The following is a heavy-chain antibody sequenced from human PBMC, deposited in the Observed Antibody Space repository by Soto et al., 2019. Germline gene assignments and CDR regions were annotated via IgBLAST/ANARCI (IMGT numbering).Heavy chain of an antibody. CDR3: ARGRYGDY. Sequence: QVHLVQSGAEVKKPGASVKVSCKCSGYTFTSYGITWVRQAPGQGLEWMGWISAHNGNTDYAQKVXGXVXXTRDTSTSTAYMELRSLRSDDTAVYYCARGRYGDYWGQGALVTVSS. V-gene: IGHV1-18*01. CDR2: ISAHNGNT. CDR1: GYTFTSYG. D-gene: IGHD1-1*01. J-gene: IGHJ4*02.